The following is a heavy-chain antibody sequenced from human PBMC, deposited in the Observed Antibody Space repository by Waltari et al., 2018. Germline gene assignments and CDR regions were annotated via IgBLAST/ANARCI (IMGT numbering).Heavy chain of an antibody. V-gene: IGHV4-38-2*01. D-gene: IGHD3-10*01. J-gene: IGHJ4*02. CDR2: IHPSGST. Sequence: QVQLQESGPGLVKPSETLSLTCAVSGYSISSGYLWGWIRRPPGKGLEWIGNIHPSGSTYYNPSLKSRVSMLIYTSKNQFSLKLSSVTAADTAMYYCARGGNYYGSGSYYFWGQGTLVTVSS. CDR3: ARGGNYYGSGSYYF. CDR1: GYSISSGYL.